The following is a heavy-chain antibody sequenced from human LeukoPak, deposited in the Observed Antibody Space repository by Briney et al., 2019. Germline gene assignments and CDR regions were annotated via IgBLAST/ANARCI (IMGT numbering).Heavy chain of an antibody. J-gene: IGHJ4*02. V-gene: IGHV4-34*01. CDR1: GGSISSGDYY. Sequence: PSETLSLTCTVSGGSISSGDYYWSWIRQPPGKGLEWIGEINHSGSTNYNPSLKSRVTISVDTSKNQFSLKLSSVTAADTAVYYCARARVSRGFSYWGQGTLVTVSS. CDR3: ARARVSRGFSY. D-gene: IGHD6-13*01. CDR2: INHSGST.